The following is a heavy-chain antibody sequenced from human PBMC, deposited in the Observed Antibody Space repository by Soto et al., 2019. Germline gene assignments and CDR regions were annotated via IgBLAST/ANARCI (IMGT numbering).Heavy chain of an antibody. D-gene: IGHD5-18*01. V-gene: IGHV3-21*01. CDR1: GFTFSSYS. CDR3: ASSSRGYSYGTKNDDY. Sequence: GGSLRLSCAASGFTFSSYSMNWVRQAPGKGLEWVSSISSSSSYIYYADSVKGRFTISRDNAKNSLYLQMNSLRAEDTAVYYCASSSRGYSYGTKNDDYWGQGTLVTV. CDR2: ISSSSSYI. J-gene: IGHJ4*02.